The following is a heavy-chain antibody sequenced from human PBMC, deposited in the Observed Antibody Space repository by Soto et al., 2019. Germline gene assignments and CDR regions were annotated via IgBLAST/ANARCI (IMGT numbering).Heavy chain of an antibody. CDR3: ARRLGYCSGGSCNYYYYGMDV. D-gene: IGHD2-15*01. Sequence: QVQLVQSGAEVKKPGSSVKVSCKASGGTFSSYTISWVRQAPGQGLEWMGRIIPILGIANYAQKFQGRVTITADKSTSTAYMELSSLKSEDTAVYYCARRLGYCSGGSCNYYYYGMDVWGQGTTVTVSS. CDR1: GGTFSSYT. J-gene: IGHJ6*02. CDR2: IIPILGIA. V-gene: IGHV1-69*02.